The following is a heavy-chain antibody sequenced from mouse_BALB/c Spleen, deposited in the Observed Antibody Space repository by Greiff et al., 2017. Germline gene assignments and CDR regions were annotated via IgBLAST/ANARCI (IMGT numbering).Heavy chain of an antibody. CDR3: ARHQYGNYDAMDY. V-gene: IGHV2-6-2*01. J-gene: IGHJ4*01. CDR1: GFSLTSYG. Sequence: QVQLKQSGPDLVAPSQSLSITCTVSGFSLTSYGVHWVRQPPGKGLEWLVVIWSDGSTTYNSALKSRLSISKDNSKSQVFLKMNSLQTDDTAMYYCARHQYGNYDAMDYWGQGTSVTVSS. CDR2: IWSDGST. D-gene: IGHD2-10*02.